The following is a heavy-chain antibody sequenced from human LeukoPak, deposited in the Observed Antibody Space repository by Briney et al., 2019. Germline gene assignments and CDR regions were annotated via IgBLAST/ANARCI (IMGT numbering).Heavy chain of an antibody. CDR1: GFTFSSYA. J-gene: IGHJ4*02. Sequence: GGSPRLSCAASGFTFSSYAMSWVRQAPGKGLEWVSAISGSGGSTYYADSVKGRFTISRDNSKNTLYLQMNSLRAEDTAVYYCAKDRYGGNSGDSSGGFDYWGQGTLVTVSS. CDR2: ISGSGGST. D-gene: IGHD4-23*01. CDR3: AKDRYGGNSGDSSGGFDY. V-gene: IGHV3-23*01.